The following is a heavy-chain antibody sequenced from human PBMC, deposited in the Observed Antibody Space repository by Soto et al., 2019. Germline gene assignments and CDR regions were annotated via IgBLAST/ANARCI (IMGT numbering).Heavy chain of an antibody. J-gene: IGHJ4*02. CDR2: ISGSSKTV. Sequence: GSLSLSCVASGFTFSGDSINWVRQAPGKGLEWVSYISGSSKTVYYADSVKGRFTISRDNAKNSLYLQMNSLRDEDTAVYYCARDKKWAFDYWGQGALVTVSS. V-gene: IGHV3-48*02. CDR3: ARDKKWAFDY. CDR1: GFTFSGDS. D-gene: IGHD1-26*01.